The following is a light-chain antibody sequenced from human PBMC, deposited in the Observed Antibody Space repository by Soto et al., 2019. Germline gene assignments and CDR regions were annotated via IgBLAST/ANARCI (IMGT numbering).Light chain of an antibody. J-gene: IGKJ1*01. CDR2: QAS. CDR3: QQYNSYWT. Sequence: DIQMTQSPSTLSASVGDRVTISCRASQSISTYLAWYQQKPGKAPKLLIYQASSLESGVPSRFSGSGFGTEFTLTISSLQPDDFATYYCQQYNSYWTFGQGTKVEIK. CDR1: QSISTY. V-gene: IGKV1-5*03.